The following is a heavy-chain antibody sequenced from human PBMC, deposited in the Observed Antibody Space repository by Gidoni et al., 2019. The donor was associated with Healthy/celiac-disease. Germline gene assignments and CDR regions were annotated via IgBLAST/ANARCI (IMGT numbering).Heavy chain of an antibody. CDR3: AKDEGWGYFRYYFDY. D-gene: IGHD3-22*01. Sequence: EVQLLESGGGLVQPGGSLRLSCAASGFPFSSYAMSWVRQAPGKGLEWVSAISGSGGSTYYADSVKGRFTISRDNSKNTLYLQMNSLRAEDTAVYYCAKDEGWGYFRYYFDYWGQGTLVTVSS. CDR2: ISGSGGST. J-gene: IGHJ4*02. CDR1: GFPFSSYA. V-gene: IGHV3-23*01.